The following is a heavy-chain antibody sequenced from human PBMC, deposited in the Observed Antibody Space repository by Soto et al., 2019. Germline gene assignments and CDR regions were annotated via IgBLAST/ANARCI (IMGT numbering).Heavy chain of an antibody. CDR2: INTDGSTT. CDR3: ARGNLPTVVVPAAIDY. J-gene: IGHJ4*02. D-gene: IGHD2-2*01. Sequence: PGGSLRLSCAASGFTFSSYWMHWVRQTPGKGLEWVSRINTDGSTTNYADSVKGRFTISRDNAKNTLYLQMNGLRVEDTAVFYCARGNLPTVVVPAAIDYWGQGTQVTVSS. CDR1: GFTFSSYW. V-gene: IGHV3-74*01.